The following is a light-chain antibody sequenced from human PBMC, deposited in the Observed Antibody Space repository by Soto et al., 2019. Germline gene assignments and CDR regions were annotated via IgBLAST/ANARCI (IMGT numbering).Light chain of an antibody. V-gene: IGKV3-11*01. CDR3: QQRSNWLWT. J-gene: IGKJ1*01. Sequence: EIVMTDSPATLSVSPGERATLSCRASQSVSSYLAWYQQKPGQAPRLLIYDASNRATGIPARFSGSVSGTEFTLTISSLEPEDFAVYYCQQRSNWLWTFGQGTKVDIK. CDR1: QSVSSY. CDR2: DAS.